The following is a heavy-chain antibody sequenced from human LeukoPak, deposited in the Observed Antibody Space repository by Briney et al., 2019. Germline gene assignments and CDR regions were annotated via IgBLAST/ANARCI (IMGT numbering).Heavy chain of an antibody. J-gene: IGHJ4*01. Sequence: EFSVQVSCKPSGHTFNNYGITWVRQAPGQGLEGMDSISGYQGSTKSAQNCQGRVTMTIDTSPSTAYMDLRTLRAADTAIYFCARSERGRITTGPFNDWGQGTLVAVSS. CDR3: ARSERGRITTGPFND. V-gene: IGHV1-18*01. D-gene: IGHD2-2*01. CDR1: GHTFNNYG. CDR2: ISGYQGST.